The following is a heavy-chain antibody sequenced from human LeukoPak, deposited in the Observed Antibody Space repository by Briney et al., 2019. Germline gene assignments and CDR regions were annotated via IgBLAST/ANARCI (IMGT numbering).Heavy chain of an antibody. J-gene: IGHJ6*03. Sequence: GGSLRLSCAASGFTFSSYAMSWVRQAPGKGLEWVSAISGSGGSTYYADSVKGWFTISRDNAKNSLYLQMNSLRAEDTAVYYCARESYSSSWYDRRYMDVWGKGTTVTVSS. V-gene: IGHV3-23*01. D-gene: IGHD6-13*01. CDR2: ISGSGGST. CDR1: GFTFSSYA. CDR3: ARESYSSSWYDRRYMDV.